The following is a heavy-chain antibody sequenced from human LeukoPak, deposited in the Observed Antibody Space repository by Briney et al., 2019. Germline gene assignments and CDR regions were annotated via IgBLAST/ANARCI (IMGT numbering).Heavy chain of an antibody. Sequence: SETLSLTCTVSGGSISSYYWSWIRQPPGKGLEGIGYIYYSGSNNYNPSLKSRVTISVDTSKNQFSLKLSSVTAADTAVYYCARDRHYYGSGFFDYWGQGTLVTVSS. CDR2: IYYSGSN. CDR1: GGSISSYY. CDR3: ARDRHYYGSGFFDY. J-gene: IGHJ4*02. D-gene: IGHD3-10*01. V-gene: IGHV4-59*01.